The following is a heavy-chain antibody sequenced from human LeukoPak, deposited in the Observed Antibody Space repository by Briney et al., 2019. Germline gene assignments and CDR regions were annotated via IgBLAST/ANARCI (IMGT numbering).Heavy chain of an antibody. J-gene: IGHJ4*02. Sequence: GGSLRLSCAASGFIFSSHAMNWVRPAPGKGLEWVSGFSGSGSSTFYTDSVKGRFTISRDNSKNILYLQMNSLRVEDTAVYYCAKSRVSSWGAIDYWGQGTLLTVSS. D-gene: IGHD6-13*01. CDR1: GFIFSSHA. CDR2: FSGSGSST. CDR3: AKSRVSSWGAIDY. V-gene: IGHV3-23*01.